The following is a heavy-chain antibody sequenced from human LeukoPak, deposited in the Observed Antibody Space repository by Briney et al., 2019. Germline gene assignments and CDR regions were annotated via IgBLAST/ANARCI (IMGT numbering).Heavy chain of an antibody. D-gene: IGHD3-22*01. Sequence: VASVKVSCKVSGYTLTELSMHWVRQAPGKGLEWMGGFDPEDGETIYAQKFQGRVTMTEDTSTDTAYMELSSLRSEDTAVYYCASYHDSSGRSYYYYYYMDVWGKGTTVTVSS. CDR2: FDPEDGET. J-gene: IGHJ6*03. CDR3: ASYHDSSGRSYYYYYYMDV. V-gene: IGHV1-24*01. CDR1: GYTLTELS.